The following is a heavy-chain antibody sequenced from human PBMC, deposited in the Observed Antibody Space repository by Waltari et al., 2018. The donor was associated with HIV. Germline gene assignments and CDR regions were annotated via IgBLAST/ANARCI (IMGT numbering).Heavy chain of an antibody. CDR2: ISSSGNFK. J-gene: IGHJ5*02. D-gene: IGHD6-6*01. CDR1: GFIFNLFS. CDR3: ARDSRGSTWSLNWFDP. V-gene: IGHV3-21*02. Sequence: EVQLVESGGGPVKPGESLRLPCVTSGFIFNLFSMNWVRQAPGKGPEWVSSISSSGNFKHYADSVKGRFTISRDNAENSLYLQMNGLRAEDTAIYYCARDSRGSTWSLNWFDPWRQGTLVTVSS.